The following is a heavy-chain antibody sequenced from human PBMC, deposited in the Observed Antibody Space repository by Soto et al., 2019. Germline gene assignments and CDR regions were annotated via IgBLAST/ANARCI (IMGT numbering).Heavy chain of an antibody. CDR2: INASNGNT. V-gene: IGHV1-3*01. D-gene: IGHD1-20*01. J-gene: IGHJ4*02. CDR1: GYTFTSYA. CDR3: ARGITLPTPLDY. Sequence: GASAKVSCKASGYTFTSYAMHGVRQDPGQRLEWMGWINASNGNTKYSQKFQGRVTITRDTSASTAYMELSSLRSEDTAVYYCARGITLPTPLDYWGQGTLVTVSS.